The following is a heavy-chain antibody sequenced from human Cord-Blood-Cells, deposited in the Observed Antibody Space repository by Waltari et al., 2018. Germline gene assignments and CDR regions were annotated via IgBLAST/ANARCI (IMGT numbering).Heavy chain of an antibody. CDR1: GFTFSSYA. V-gene: IGHV3-23*04. CDR2: MSGSGGST. Sequence: EVQLVASGGGLVQPGGYLRRSCAASGFTFSSYAMSWVRQAPGKGLEWVSAMSGSGGSTYYADTVKGRFTISRDNSKNTLYLQMNSLRAEDTAVDYCAKLRRAAMDAFDIWGQGTMVTVSS. CDR3: AKLRRAAMDAFDI. J-gene: IGHJ3*02.